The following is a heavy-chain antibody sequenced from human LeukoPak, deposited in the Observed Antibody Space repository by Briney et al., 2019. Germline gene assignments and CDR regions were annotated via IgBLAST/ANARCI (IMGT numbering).Heavy chain of an antibody. J-gene: IGHJ4*02. CDR2: INTYNGNT. CDR1: GYTFSTYG. V-gene: IGHV1-18*01. CDR3: ARGLTGMMDSDY. Sequence: GFSVKVSCKASGYTFSTYGISWVREAPGRGLEWMGWINTYNGNTNYAQNLQGRVTMTTDTSTSTVHMELRSLVSDDTAVYYCARGLTGMMDSDYWGQGNLVAVSS. D-gene: IGHD7-27*01.